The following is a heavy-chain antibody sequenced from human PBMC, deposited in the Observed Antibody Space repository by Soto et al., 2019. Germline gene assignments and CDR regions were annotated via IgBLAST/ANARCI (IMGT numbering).Heavy chain of an antibody. J-gene: IGHJ4*02. D-gene: IGHD2-15*01. CDR2: ISYDGSNK. Sequence: GGSLRLSCAASGFTFSSYAMHWVRQAPGKGLEWVAVISYDGSNKYYADSVKGRFTISRDNSKNTLYLQMNSLRAEDTAVYYCARETLGYCSGGSCYFNYWGQGTLVTVSS. V-gene: IGHV3-30-3*01. CDR1: GFTFSSYA. CDR3: ARETLGYCSGGSCYFNY.